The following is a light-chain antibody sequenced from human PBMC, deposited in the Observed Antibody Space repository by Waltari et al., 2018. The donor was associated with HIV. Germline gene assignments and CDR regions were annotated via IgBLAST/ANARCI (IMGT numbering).Light chain of an antibody. J-gene: IGLJ3*02. V-gene: IGLV1-47*01. CDR1: SSNIGSNY. CDR3: AAWDDSLRV. CDR2: RNK. Sequence: QSVLTQPPSASGTPGQRVTISCSGSSSNIGSNYVYWYQQLPGTAPKLLIYRNKQRPSGVPDRFSGSKSGTSASLAISGLRSEDEADYYCAAWDDSLRVFGEGTKLTVL.